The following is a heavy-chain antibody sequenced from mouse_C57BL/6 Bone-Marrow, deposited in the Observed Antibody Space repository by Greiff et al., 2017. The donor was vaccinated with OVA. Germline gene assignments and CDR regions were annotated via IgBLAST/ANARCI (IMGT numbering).Heavy chain of an antibody. CDR2: IDPSDSYT. D-gene: IGHD1-1*01. CDR3: ARGEITTVVFDY. J-gene: IGHJ2*01. Sequence: VQLQQPGAELVRPGTSVKLSCKASGYTFTSYWMHWVKPRPGQGLEWIGVIDPSDSYTNYNQKFKGKATLTVDTSSSTAYMQLSSLTSEDSAVYYCARGEITTVVFDYWGQGTTLTVSS. V-gene: IGHV1-59*01. CDR1: GYTFTSYW.